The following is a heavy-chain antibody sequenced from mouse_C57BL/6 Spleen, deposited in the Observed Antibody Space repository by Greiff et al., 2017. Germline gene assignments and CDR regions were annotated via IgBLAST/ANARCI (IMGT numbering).Heavy chain of an antibody. CDR2: IDPSDSYT. CDR3: ARGDDGYSYYYAMDY. D-gene: IGHD2-3*01. CDR1: GYTFTSYW. Sequence: QVQLQQPGAELVRPGTSVKLSCKASGYTFTSYWMHWVKQRPGQGLEWIGVIDPSDSYTNYNQKFKGKATLTVDTSSSTAYMQLSSLTSEDSAVXYCARGDDGYSYYYAMDYWGQGTSVTVSS. V-gene: IGHV1-59*01. J-gene: IGHJ4*01.